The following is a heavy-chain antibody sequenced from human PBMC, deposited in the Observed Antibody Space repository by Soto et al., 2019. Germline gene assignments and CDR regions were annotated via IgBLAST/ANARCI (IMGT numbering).Heavy chain of an antibody. CDR3: ARGVDADSSCYDY. CDR1: GGSISSGGYY. D-gene: IGHD2-2*01. CDR2: IYYSGST. Sequence: QVQLQESGPGLVKPSQTLSLTCTVSGGSISSGGYYWSWIRQHPVKGLEWIGYIYYSGSTYYNPSLKSRVTISVDTSKNQFSLKLSSVTAADTAVYYCARGVDADSSCYDYWGQGTLVTVSS. V-gene: IGHV4-31*03. J-gene: IGHJ4*02.